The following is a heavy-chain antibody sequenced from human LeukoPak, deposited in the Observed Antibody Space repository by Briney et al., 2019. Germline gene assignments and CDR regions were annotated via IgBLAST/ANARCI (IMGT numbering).Heavy chain of an antibody. V-gene: IGHV3-7*01. CDR1: GFTFSSYW. CDR3: ARGFRGYYYYMDV. CDR2: IKQDGSEK. J-gene: IGHJ6*03. Sequence: PGGSLRLSCAASGFTFSSYWMSWVRQAPGKGLEWVANIKQDGSEKYYVDSVKGRFTISRDNAKNSLYLQMNSLRAEDTAVYYCARGFRGYYYYMDVWGKGTTVTISS. D-gene: IGHD3-10*01.